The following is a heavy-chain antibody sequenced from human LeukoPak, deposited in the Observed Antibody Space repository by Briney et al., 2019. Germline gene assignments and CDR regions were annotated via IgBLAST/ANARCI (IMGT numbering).Heavy chain of an antibody. V-gene: IGHV4-4*07. CDR1: GESISSYY. CDR3: ARDKGYAEYFQH. CDR2: VSASGST. Sequence: SETLSLTCSVSGESISSYYWSWIRQSAGKGLEWIGRVSASGSTRYNPSLKSRVTMSVDTSKNQFSLKLSSLTAADTAVYYCARDKGYAEYFQHWGQGTLVTVSS. J-gene: IGHJ1*01. D-gene: IGHD5-18*01.